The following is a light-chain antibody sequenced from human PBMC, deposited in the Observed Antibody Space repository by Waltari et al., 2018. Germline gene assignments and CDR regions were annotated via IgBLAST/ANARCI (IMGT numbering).Light chain of an antibody. CDR2: DAS. CDR1: QSISRY. J-gene: IGKJ1*01. V-gene: IGKV3-20*01. CDR3: QKYGSLPAT. Sequence: EIMLTQSPGTLSLSPGERATLSCRASQSISRYLAWYQHKPGQAPRLLISDASSRATGIPDRFSGSGSGTDFSLTISRLEPEDFAVYYCQKYGSLPATFGQGTKVEIK.